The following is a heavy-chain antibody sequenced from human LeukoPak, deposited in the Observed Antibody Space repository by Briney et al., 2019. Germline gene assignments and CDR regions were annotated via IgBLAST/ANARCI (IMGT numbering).Heavy chain of an antibody. CDR3: ARSDCSSTSCVSGIFWFDP. CDR2: IYYSGST. D-gene: IGHD2-2*01. V-gene: IGHV4-59*01. Sequence: PSGTLSLXCTVSGGSISSYYWSWIRQPPGKGLEWIGYIYYSGSTNYNPSLKSRVTISVDTSKNQFSLKLSSVTAADTAVYYCARSDCSSTSCVSGIFWFDPWGQGTLVTVSS. J-gene: IGHJ5*02. CDR1: GGSISSYY.